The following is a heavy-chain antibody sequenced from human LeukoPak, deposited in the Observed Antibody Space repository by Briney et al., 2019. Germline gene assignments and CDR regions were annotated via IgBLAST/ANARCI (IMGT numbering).Heavy chain of an antibody. J-gene: IGHJ3*02. V-gene: IGHV1-2*02. CDR2: INPNSGGT. D-gene: IGHD2-8*01. CDR3: ARGMYDDAFDI. Sequence: ASVTVSCKASGYTFTAYYIHWVRQAPGQGLEWMGWINPNSGGTKYAQKFQGRVTMTRDTSISTAYMELSRLTSDDTAVYYCARGMYDDAFDIWGQGTMVTVSS. CDR1: GYTFTAYY.